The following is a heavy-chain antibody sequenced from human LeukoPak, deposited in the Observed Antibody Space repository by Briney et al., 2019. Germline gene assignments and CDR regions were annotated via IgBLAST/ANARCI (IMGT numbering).Heavy chain of an antibody. CDR2: INPNSGGT. CDR1: GYTFTGYY. CDR3: ANSTQYYYDSSGQYYFDY. Sequence: ASVKVSXKASGYTFTGYYMHWVRQAPGQGLEWMGRINPNSGGTNYAQKFQGRVTMTRDTSISTAYMELSRLRSDDTAVYYCANSTQYYYDSSGQYYFDYWGQGTLVTVSS. J-gene: IGHJ4*02. D-gene: IGHD3-22*01. V-gene: IGHV1-2*06.